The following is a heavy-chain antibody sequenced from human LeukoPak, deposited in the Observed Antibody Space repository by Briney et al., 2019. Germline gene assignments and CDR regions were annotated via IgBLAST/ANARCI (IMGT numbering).Heavy chain of an antibody. CDR2: INPSGGST. CDR1: GYTFTSYY. D-gene: IGHD2-15*01. CDR3: ARGGGAGSYCSGGSCSGDWFDP. Sequence: ASVKVSCKASGYTFTSYYMHWVRQAPGQGLEWMGIINPSGGSTSYAQKFQGRVTMTRDTSTSTVYMELSSLRSEDTAVYYCARGGGAGSYCSGGSCSGDWFDPWGQGTLVTVSS. J-gene: IGHJ5*02. V-gene: IGHV1-46*01.